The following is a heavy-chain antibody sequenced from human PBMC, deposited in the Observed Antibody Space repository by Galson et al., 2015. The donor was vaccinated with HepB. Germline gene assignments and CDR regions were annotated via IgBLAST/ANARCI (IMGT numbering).Heavy chain of an antibody. CDR2: IYPGDSDT. CDR3: ARHPLSSGSLGYAFDI. CDR1: GYSFTSYW. Sequence: QSGAEVKKPGESLKISCKGSGYSFTSYWIGWVRQMPGKGLEWMGIIYPGDSDTRYSPSFQGQVTISADKSISTAYLQWSSLKASDTAMYYCARHPLSSGSLGYAFDIWGQGTMVTVSS. J-gene: IGHJ3*02. D-gene: IGHD6-19*01. V-gene: IGHV5-51*01.